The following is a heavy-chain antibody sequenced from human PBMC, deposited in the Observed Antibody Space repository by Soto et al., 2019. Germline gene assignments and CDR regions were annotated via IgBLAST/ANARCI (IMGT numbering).Heavy chain of an antibody. CDR3: AKPPRNIVVVSGGMDV. Sequence: GGSLRLSCAASGFTFSSYGMHWVRQAPGKGLEWVAVISYDGSNKYYADSVKGRFTISRDNSKNTLYLQMNSLRAEDTAVYYCAKPPRNIVVVSGGMDVWGQGTTVTVSS. J-gene: IGHJ6*02. V-gene: IGHV3-30*18. CDR1: GFTFSSYG. CDR2: ISYDGSNK. D-gene: IGHD2-2*01.